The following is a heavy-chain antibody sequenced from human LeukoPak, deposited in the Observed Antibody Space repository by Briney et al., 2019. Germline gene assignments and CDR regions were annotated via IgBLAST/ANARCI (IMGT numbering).Heavy chain of an antibody. CDR3: AKDLASMTFFDY. V-gene: IGHV3-30*02. J-gene: IGHJ4*02. Sequence: GGSLRLSXAASGFTFTSYGMHWVRQAPGKGLEWVAFIRYDGSNKYYADSVHGRFTISRDNSKNTLYLQMNTLRGEDTAVYYCAKDLASMTFFDYRGQGTLVTVSS. D-gene: IGHD6-6*01. CDR2: IRYDGSNK. CDR1: GFTFTSYG.